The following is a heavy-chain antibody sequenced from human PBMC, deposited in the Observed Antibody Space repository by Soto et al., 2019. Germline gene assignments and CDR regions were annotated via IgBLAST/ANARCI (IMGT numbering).Heavy chain of an antibody. D-gene: IGHD2-15*01. CDR1: GGTFSSYT. V-gene: IGHV1-69*02. Sequence: QVQLVQSGAEVKKPGSSVKVSCKASGGTFSSYTISWVRQAPGQGLEWMGRIIPILGIANYAQKFQGRVTITADKSTSTAYMELSSLSSEDTAVYYCARLYCSGGSCYGAWGQGTLVTVSS. CDR3: ARLYCSGGSCYGA. J-gene: IGHJ4*02. CDR2: IIPILGIA.